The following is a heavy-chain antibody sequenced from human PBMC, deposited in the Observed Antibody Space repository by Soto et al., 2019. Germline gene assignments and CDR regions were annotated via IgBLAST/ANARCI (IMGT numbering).Heavy chain of an antibody. D-gene: IGHD3-16*02. V-gene: IGHV1-18*01. CDR3: ARDLAFTFMITFGGVIVPYPFDY. J-gene: IGHJ4*02. CDR1: GYTFTSYG. Sequence: QVQLVQSGAEVKKPGASVKVSCKASGYTFTSYGISWVRQAPGQGLEWMGWISAYNGNTNYAQKLQGRVTMTTDTSPSTAYMELRSLRSDDTAVYYCARDLAFTFMITFGGVIVPYPFDYWGQGTLVTVSS. CDR2: ISAYNGNT.